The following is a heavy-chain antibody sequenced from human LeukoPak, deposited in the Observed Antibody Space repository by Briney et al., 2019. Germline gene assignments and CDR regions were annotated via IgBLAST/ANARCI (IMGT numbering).Heavy chain of an antibody. CDR1: GFTFSTYG. CDR2: IGHDGTKT. V-gene: IGHV3-30*02. D-gene: IGHD3-16*01. CDR3: AKDHVTWGNRYFVH. Sequence: GGSLRLSCAASGFTFSTYGMHWVRQAPGKGLQWVAFIGHDGTKTYCADSVQGRFTISRDNSKNTLYLEMNSLSGEDTALYYCAKDHVTWGNRYFVHWSQGTLGTVSS. J-gene: IGHJ4*02.